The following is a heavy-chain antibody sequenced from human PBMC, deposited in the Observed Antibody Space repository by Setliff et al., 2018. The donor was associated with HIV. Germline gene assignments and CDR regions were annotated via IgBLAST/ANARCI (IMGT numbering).Heavy chain of an antibody. CDR2: INAGYGNT. CDR1: GYIFTNYG. V-gene: IGHV1-3*01. Sequence: ASVKVSCKASGYIFTNYGITWVRQAPGRGLEWMGWINAGYGNTKYSQKFQGRVTITRDASASTAYMELSSLRSEDTAVYYCARSPGDYLFDYWGQGTLVTVSS. D-gene: IGHD4-17*01. J-gene: IGHJ4*02. CDR3: ARSPGDYLFDY.